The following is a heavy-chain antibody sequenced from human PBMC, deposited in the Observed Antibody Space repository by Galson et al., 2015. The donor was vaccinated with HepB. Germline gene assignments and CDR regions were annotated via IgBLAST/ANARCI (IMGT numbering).Heavy chain of an antibody. CDR2: ISYDGRNE. J-gene: IGHJ4*02. CDR1: GFTFSDFS. CDR3: AKGINMGAYYFDS. V-gene: IGHV3-30*18. D-gene: IGHD1-26*01. Sequence: SLRLSCAASGFTFSDFSMHWVRQAPGKGLEWVARISYDGRNEYYPDSLKGRFTISRDNSNNTQSLQMNSLRTEDTAVYYCAKGINMGAYYFDSWGQGTLVTVSS.